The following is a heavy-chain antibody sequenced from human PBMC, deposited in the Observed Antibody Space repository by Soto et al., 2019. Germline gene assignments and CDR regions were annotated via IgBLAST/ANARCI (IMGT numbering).Heavy chain of an antibody. CDR3: ARAKTWLQLEDAFDI. Sequence: QVQLVQSGAEVKKPGSSVKVSCKASGSTFSRYAISWVRQAPGQGLEWMGGIIPIFGAANYAQKFQGRVTXXADESTSTAYMELSSLRSEDTDVYYCARAKTWLQLEDAFDIWGQGTMVTVSS. J-gene: IGHJ3*02. CDR2: IIPIFGAA. V-gene: IGHV1-69*12. D-gene: IGHD5-12*01. CDR1: GSTFSRYA.